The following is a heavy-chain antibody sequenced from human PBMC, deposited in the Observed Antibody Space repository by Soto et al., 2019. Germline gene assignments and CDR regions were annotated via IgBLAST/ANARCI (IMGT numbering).Heavy chain of an antibody. V-gene: IGHV3-33*01. J-gene: IGHJ4*02. CDR2: IWYDGSNK. CDR3: ARDGSMLGYCTNGVCLFADY. CDR1: GFTFSSYG. D-gene: IGHD2-8*01. Sequence: GGSLRLSCAASGFTFSSYGMHWVRQAPGKGLEWVAVIWYDGSNKYYADSVKGRFTISRDNSKNTLYLQMNSLRAEDTAVYYCARDGSMLGYCTNGVCLFADYWGQGTLVTVSS.